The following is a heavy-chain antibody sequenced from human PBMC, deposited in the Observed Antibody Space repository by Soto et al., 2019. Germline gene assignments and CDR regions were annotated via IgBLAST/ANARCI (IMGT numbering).Heavy chain of an antibody. J-gene: IGHJ3*02. CDR2: IYYSGST. Sequence: QLQLQESGPGLVKPSETLSLTCTVSGGSMRSSSYYWGWIRQPPGKGLEWIGSIYYSGSTNHSPSLKSRVTISVDRSKNQFSLNLSSVTAADTAVYYCARPSQEWVAGAFDIWGQGTMVTVSS. CDR3: ARPSQEWVAGAFDI. V-gene: IGHV4-39*01. CDR1: GGSMRSSSYY. D-gene: IGHD2-15*01.